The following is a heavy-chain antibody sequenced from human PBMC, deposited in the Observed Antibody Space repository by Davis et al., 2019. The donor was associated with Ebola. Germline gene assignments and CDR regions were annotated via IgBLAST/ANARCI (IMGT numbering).Heavy chain of an antibody. Sequence: GESLKISCQGSGYSFSNFWIAWVRQMPGKGLEWMGIIYPGDSDVTYSPSVQGQVTISVDKSVNTAYLQWSRLKASDTAMYYCARPSSGYEASFDFWGQGTPVTVSS. D-gene: IGHD3-22*01. J-gene: IGHJ4*02. CDR3: ARPSSGYEASFDF. CDR1: GYSFSNFW. V-gene: IGHV5-51*01. CDR2: IYPGDSDV.